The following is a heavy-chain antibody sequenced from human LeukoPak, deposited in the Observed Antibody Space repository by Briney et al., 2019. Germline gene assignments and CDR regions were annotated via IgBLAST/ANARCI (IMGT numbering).Heavy chain of an antibody. Sequence: GRSLRLSCAASGFTFSSYAMHWVRQAPGKGLEWVAVISYDGSNKYYADSVKGRFTISRDNSKNTLYLQMNSLRAEDTAVYYCAREFSITIFGVVINYYYYGMDVWGQGTTVTVSS. J-gene: IGHJ6*02. V-gene: IGHV3-30-3*01. D-gene: IGHD3-3*01. CDR2: ISYDGSNK. CDR1: GFTFSSYA. CDR3: AREFSITIFGVVINYYYYGMDV.